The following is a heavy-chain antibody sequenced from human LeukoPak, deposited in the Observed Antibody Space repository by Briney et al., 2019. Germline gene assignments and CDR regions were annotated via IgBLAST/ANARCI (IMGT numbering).Heavy chain of an antibody. Sequence: QCGGSLRLSCAASGFTFDDYAMHWVRQAPGKGLEWVSLISWHGGSTYYGDSVKGRFTISRDNSKNSLYLQMNSLRAEDTALYYCARDQAASYWGQGTLVTVSS. CDR3: ARDQAASY. V-gene: IGHV3-43D*03. CDR2: ISWHGGST. J-gene: IGHJ4*02. CDR1: GFTFDDYA.